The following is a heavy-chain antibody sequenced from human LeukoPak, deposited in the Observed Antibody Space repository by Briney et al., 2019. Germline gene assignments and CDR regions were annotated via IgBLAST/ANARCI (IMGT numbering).Heavy chain of an antibody. CDR2: IRQDGPEK. Sequence: PGGSLRLSCTVSGFTLSSYWITSVRQPPGKGLEWVANIRQDGPEKYYVDSVRGGFTIYRDSAQNQLFLQMDSLRAEDTAVYFCARGWCPHCHGMGDWGKGTTVTVSS. D-gene: IGHD2-8*02. J-gene: IGHJ6*04. CDR3: ARGWCPHCHGMGD. V-gene: IGHV3-7*03. CDR1: GFTLSSYW.